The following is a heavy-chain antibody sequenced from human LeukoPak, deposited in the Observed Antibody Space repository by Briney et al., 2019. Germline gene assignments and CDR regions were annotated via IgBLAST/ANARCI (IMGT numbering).Heavy chain of an antibody. V-gene: IGHV1-46*01. CDR1: GYNFIIYY. D-gene: IGHD1-26*01. CDR3: AREDVVLVGAVRYYYYGMDV. CDR2: INPSGGSK. Sequence: ASVKVSCKASGYNFIIYYMHWERQAPGQGLEWMGMINPSGGSKSYAQKFQDRVTMTRDTSTSTVYMELSSLKSEDTAVYYCAREDVVLVGAVRYYYYGMDVWGQGTTVTVSS. J-gene: IGHJ6*02.